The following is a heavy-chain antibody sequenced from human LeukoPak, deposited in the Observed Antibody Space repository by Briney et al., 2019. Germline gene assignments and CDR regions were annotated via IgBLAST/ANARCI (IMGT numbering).Heavy chain of an antibody. CDR1: GGSISSSSYY. J-gene: IGHJ4*02. D-gene: IGHD3-10*01. CDR3: ARGLLDQFDY. Sequence: SETLSLTCTVSGGSISSSSYYWGWIRQPPGKGLEWIGSIYTSGSTNYNPSLKSRITISVDTSKNQFSLKLSSVTAADTAVYYCARGLLDQFDYWGQGTLVTVSS. CDR2: IYTSGST. V-gene: IGHV4-39*07.